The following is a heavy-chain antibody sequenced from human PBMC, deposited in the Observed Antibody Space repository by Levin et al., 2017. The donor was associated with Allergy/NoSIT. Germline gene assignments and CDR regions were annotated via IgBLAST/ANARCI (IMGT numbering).Heavy chain of an antibody. CDR1: GYTVTHYY. CDR2: IDPNSDDR. J-gene: IGHJ4*02. V-gene: IGHV1-2*02. CDR3: ARDNYGVLDY. Sequence: TSGGSLRLSCRAFGYTVTHYYIHWVRQAPGQGLEWMGWIDPNSDDRFYAETFQGRVTMTRDTSISTVYMELSGLTSDDTTVYYCARDNYGVLDYWGPGTLVTVSS. D-gene: IGHD2-8*01.